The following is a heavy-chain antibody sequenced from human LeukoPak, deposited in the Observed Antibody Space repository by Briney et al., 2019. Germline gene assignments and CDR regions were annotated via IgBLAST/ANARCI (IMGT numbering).Heavy chain of an antibody. D-gene: IGHD1-26*01. CDR1: GGSFSGYY. V-gene: IGHV4-34*01. Sequence: PSETLSLTCAVYGGSFSGYYWSWIRQPPGKGLEWIGEINHSGSTNYNPSLKSRVTISVDTSKNQFSLKLSSVTAADTAVYYCARLVKTKIVGATRYYYYYMDVWGKGTTVTVSS. CDR3: ARLVKTKIVGATRYYYYYMDV. J-gene: IGHJ6*03. CDR2: INHSGST.